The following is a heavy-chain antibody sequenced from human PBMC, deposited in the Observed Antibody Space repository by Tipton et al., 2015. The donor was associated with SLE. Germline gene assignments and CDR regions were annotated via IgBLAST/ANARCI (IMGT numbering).Heavy chain of an antibody. D-gene: IGHD6-13*01. Sequence: TLSLTCTVSGGSISSGSYYWSWIRQPAGKGLEWIGRIYTSGSTNYNPSLNSRVTISVDTPKNQFSLKLSSVTAADTAVYYCARDIAAAGTNYFDYWGQGTLVTVSS. CDR1: GGSISSGSYY. CDR2: IYTSGST. CDR3: ARDIAAAGTNYFDY. J-gene: IGHJ4*02. V-gene: IGHV4-61*02.